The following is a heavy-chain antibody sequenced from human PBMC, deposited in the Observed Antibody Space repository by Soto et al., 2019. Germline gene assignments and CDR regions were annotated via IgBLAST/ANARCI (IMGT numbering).Heavy chain of an antibody. V-gene: IGHV3-30-3*01. CDR3: ARVDITVVRGVNHYYYGLDV. Sequence: GSLRLSCAASGFTFSSFAMHWVRQAPGKGLEWVAVISYDGSNKSYADSVKGRFTISRDNSKNTLFLHMNSLRAEDTAVYYCARVDITVVRGVNHYYYGLDVWGQGTTVTVSS. CDR2: ISYDGSNK. CDR1: GFTFSSFA. D-gene: IGHD3-10*01. J-gene: IGHJ6*02.